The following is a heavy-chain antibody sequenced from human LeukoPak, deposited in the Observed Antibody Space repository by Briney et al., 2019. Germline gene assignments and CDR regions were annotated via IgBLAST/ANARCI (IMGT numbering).Heavy chain of an antibody. D-gene: IGHD6-13*01. V-gene: IGHV4-39*02. J-gene: IGHJ4*02. CDR3: ARDRSAGPFDY. Sequence: SETLSLTCTVSGGSISSRSYYWGWIRQPPGKGLEWIGKISDSGNTYYSPSLRSRVTISIDMSKNQFSLKLSSVTATDTAVYYCARDRSAGPFDYWGQGTLVTVSS. CDR2: ISDSGNT. CDR1: GGSISSRSYY.